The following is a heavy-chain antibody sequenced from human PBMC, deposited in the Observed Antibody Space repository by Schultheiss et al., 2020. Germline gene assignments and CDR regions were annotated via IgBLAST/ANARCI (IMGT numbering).Heavy chain of an antibody. CDR2: ISSSSSYI. CDR3: ARAYVLLWFRESNYGMDV. J-gene: IGHJ6*04. V-gene: IGHV3-21*01. D-gene: IGHD3-10*01. CDR1: GFAFSNYW. Sequence: GGSLRLSCAASGFAFSNYWMSWVRQAPGKGLEWVSSISSSSSYIYYADSVKGRFTISRDNAKNSLYLQTNSLRAEDTAVYYCARAYVLLWFRESNYGMDVWGKGTTVTGSS.